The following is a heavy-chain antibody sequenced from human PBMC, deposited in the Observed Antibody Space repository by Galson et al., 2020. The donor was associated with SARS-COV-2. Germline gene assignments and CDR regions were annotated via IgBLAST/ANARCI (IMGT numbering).Heavy chain of an antibody. J-gene: IGHJ4*02. Sequence: SETLSLTCAVSGGSISGISYYWSWIRQPAGKGLEWIGRIYSSGSTNYNPSLKSRVTISVDTSKNQFSLKLTSVTAADTAVYYCAAGPVAGSGEWGQGTLVTVSS. CDR2: IYSSGST. V-gene: IGHV4-61*02. CDR3: AAGPVAGSGE. D-gene: IGHD6-19*01. CDR1: GGSISGISYY.